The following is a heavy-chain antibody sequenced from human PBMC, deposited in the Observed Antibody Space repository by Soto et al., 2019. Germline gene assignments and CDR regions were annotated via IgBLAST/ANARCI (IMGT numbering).Heavy chain of an antibody. V-gene: IGHV4-4*02. CDR2: IYHSGST. CDR3: ARARIFYYDSSGALDY. CDR1: GGSISSSNW. D-gene: IGHD3-22*01. J-gene: IGHJ4*02. Sequence: QVQLQESCPGLVKPSGTLSLTCAVSGGSISSSNWWSWVRQPPGKGLEWIGEIYHSGSTNYNPSLKRRVTISVDQSKNQFPLKLSSVTAADTAVYYCARARIFYYDSSGALDYWGQGTLVTVSS.